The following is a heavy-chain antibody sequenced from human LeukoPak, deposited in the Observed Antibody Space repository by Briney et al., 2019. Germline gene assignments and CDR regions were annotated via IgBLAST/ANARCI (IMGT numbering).Heavy chain of an antibody. Sequence: SETLSLTCTASGGSIMSYYWSWIRQPPGKGLEWIGYIYNTGSTVYNPSLRSRVTISVDTSKNQFSLQLSSVTAADTAVYYCARAGEVRDGYKGTFDYWGQGTLVTVSS. CDR2: IYNTGST. CDR1: GGSIMSYY. CDR3: ARAGEVRDGYKGTFDY. V-gene: IGHV4-59*01. J-gene: IGHJ4*02. D-gene: IGHD5-24*01.